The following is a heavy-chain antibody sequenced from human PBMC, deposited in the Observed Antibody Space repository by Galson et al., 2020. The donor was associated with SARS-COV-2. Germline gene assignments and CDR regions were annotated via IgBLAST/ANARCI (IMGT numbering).Heavy chain of an antibody. CDR1: GLIVSRYH. Sequence: GGSLRLSCAASGLIVSRYHMSWVRQAPGEGLEWVSASNVNGDTYYAESVKGRFTISRDNAKNTLYLQMNDLRAEDTAVYYCARDLYYFGSGGHWTHYFDSWGQGTLVTVS. J-gene: IGHJ4*02. CDR3: ARDLYYFGSGGHWTHYFDS. V-gene: IGHV3-53*01. D-gene: IGHD3-10*01. CDR2: SNVNGDT.